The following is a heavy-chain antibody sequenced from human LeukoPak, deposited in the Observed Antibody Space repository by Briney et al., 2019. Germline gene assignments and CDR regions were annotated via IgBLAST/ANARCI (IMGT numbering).Heavy chain of an antibody. D-gene: IGHD2-2*01. CDR2: ISSSGSTI. CDR1: GFTFSNYY. J-gene: IGHJ3*02. Sequence: GGSLRLSCAASGFTFSNYYMSWIRQAPGKGLEWVSYISSSGSTIYYADSVKGRFTISRDNAKNSPYLQMNSLRAEDTAVYYCARDCSSTSCYGRAFDIWGQGTMVTVSS. V-gene: IGHV3-11*01. CDR3: ARDCSSTSCYGRAFDI.